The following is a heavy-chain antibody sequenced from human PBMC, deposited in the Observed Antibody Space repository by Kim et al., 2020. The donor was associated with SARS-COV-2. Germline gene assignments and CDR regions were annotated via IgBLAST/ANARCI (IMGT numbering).Heavy chain of an antibody. CDR3: ASGVVAGMFYYYGMDV. D-gene: IGHD6-19*01. CDR1: GYSFTSYW. Sequence: GESLKISCKGSGYSFTSYWISWVRQMPGKGLEWMGRIDPSDSYTNYSPSFQGHVTISADKSISTAYLQWSSLKASDTAMYYCASGVVAGMFYYYGMDVWGQGATVTVSS. CDR2: IDPSDSYT. J-gene: IGHJ6*02. V-gene: IGHV5-10-1*01.